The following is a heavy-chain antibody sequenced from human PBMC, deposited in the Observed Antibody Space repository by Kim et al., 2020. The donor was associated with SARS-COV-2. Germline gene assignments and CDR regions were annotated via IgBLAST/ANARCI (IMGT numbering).Heavy chain of an antibody. CDR2: INAGNGNT. Sequence: ASVKVSCKASGYTFTSYAMHWVRQAPGQRLEWMGWINAGNGNTKYSQKFQGRVTITRDTSASTAYMELSSLRSEDTAVYYCARGVVVAATSLFDPWGQGTLVTVSS. CDR1: GYTFTSYA. D-gene: IGHD2-15*01. CDR3: ARGVVVAATSLFDP. J-gene: IGHJ5*02. V-gene: IGHV1-3*01.